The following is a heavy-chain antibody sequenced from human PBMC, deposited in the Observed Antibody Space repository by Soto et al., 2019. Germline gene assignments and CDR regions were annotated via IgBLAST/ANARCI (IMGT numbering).Heavy chain of an antibody. V-gene: IGHV3-21*01. CDR3: ARSPAMTTVSLDY. J-gene: IGHJ4*02. Sequence: GGSLRLSCAASGFTFSSYSMNWFGQAPGKGLEWVSSISSSSSYIYYADSVKGRFTISRDNAKNSLYLQMNSLRAEDTAVYYCARSPAMTTVSLDYWGQGTLVTVSS. CDR2: ISSSSSYI. D-gene: IGHD4-17*01. CDR1: GFTFSSYS.